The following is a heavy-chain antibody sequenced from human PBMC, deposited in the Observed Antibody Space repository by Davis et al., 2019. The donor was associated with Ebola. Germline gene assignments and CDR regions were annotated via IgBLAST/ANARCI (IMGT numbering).Heavy chain of an antibody. CDR3: AKGKHTMIEPDYGMDV. Sequence: PGGSLKLSCAASGFTFDDYAMHWVRQAPGKGLEWVSGISWNGGSIGYADSVKGRFTISRDNAKNSLYLQMNSLRAEDTALYYCAKGKHTMIEPDYGMDVWGKGTTVTVSS. CDR2: ISWNGGSI. J-gene: IGHJ6*04. D-gene: IGHD3-22*01. CDR1: GFTFDDYA. V-gene: IGHV3-9*01.